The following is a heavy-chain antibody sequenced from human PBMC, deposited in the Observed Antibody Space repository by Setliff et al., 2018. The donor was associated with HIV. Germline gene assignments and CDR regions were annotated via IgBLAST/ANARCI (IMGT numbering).Heavy chain of an antibody. CDR3: ARSLLPSIAVAGTIGY. CDR2: INHSGST. Sequence: PSETLSLTCTVYGESFSGYYWTWIRQSPGKGLEWIGEINHSGSTKHNPSLKSRVTISIDTSENQFSLKLSSVTAADTAVYYCARSLLPSIAVAGTIGYWGQGSLVTVSS. CDR1: GESFSGYY. J-gene: IGHJ4*02. V-gene: IGHV4-34*01. D-gene: IGHD6-19*01.